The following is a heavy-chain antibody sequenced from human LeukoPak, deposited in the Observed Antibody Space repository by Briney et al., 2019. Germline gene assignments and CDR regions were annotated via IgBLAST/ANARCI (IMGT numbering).Heavy chain of an antibody. J-gene: IGHJ6*03. CDR1: GGSMNSGGYY. V-gene: IGHV4-31*03. Sequence: SETLSLTCTVSGGSMNSGGYYWSWIRQHPGKGLEWLGYIYYSGSTYYNPSLKSRVTISVDTSKNQFSPKLSSVTAADTAVYYCARELIVPDGGGYYYYYMDVWGQGTTVTVSS. CDR3: ARELIVPDGGGYYYYYMDV. CDR2: IYYSGST. D-gene: IGHD1-26*01.